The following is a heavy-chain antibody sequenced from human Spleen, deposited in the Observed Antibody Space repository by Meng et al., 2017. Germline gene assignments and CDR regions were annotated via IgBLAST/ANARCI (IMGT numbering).Heavy chain of an antibody. D-gene: IGHD4-11*01. CDR2: INHSGGT. Sequence: QVPVPRWGPGLLTPSETLSPHCSVFGRSFSVYYGSWIRPPPGKGLDWIGAINHSGGTNYNPSLASRATISVDTSHNNLSLKLSSVTAADSAVYYCARGPTTMAHDFDYWGQGTLVTVSS. J-gene: IGHJ4*02. CDR3: ARGPTTMAHDFDY. CDR1: GRSFSVYY. V-gene: IGHV4-34*01.